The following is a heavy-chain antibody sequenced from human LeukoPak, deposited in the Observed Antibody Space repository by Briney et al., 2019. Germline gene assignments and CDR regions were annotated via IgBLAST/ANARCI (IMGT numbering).Heavy chain of an antibody. CDR2: IYYSGST. CDR1: GGSISSSSYY. CDR3: ARAYSSSWYNYYIDY. D-gene: IGHD6-13*01. V-gene: IGHV4-39*07. Sequence: PSETLSLTCTVSGGSISSSSYYWGWIRQPPGKGLEWIGSIYYSGSTYYNPSLKSRVTISVDTSKNQFSLKLSSVTAADTAVYYCARAYSSSWYNYYIDYWGQGTLVTVSS. J-gene: IGHJ4*02.